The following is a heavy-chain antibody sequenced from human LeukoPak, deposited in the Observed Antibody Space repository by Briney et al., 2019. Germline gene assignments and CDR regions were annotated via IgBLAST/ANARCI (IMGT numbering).Heavy chain of an antibody. D-gene: IGHD2-2*01. Sequence: GGSLRLSCAASGFTFSSYGMHWVRQAPGKGLEWVAFIRYDGSNKYYADSVKGRFTISRDNSKNTLYLQMNSLRAEDTAVYYCAKAQLLFGYYYYGMDVWGQGTTVTVSS. J-gene: IGHJ6*02. CDR2: IRYDGSNK. CDR1: GFTFSSYG. CDR3: AKAQLLFGYYYYGMDV. V-gene: IGHV3-30*02.